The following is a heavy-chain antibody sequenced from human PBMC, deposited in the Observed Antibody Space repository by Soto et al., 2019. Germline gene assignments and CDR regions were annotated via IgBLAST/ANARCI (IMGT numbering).Heavy chain of an antibody. Sequence: GGSLRLSCAASGFTFSSYGMHWVRQAPGKGLEWVAVIWYDGSNKYYADSVKGRFTISRDNSKNTLYLQMNSLRAEDTAVYYCARGGRYYYASSGRDFDYWGQGTLVTVSS. V-gene: IGHV3-33*01. D-gene: IGHD3-22*01. CDR3: ARGGRYYYASSGRDFDY. CDR2: IWYDGSNK. CDR1: GFTFSSYG. J-gene: IGHJ4*02.